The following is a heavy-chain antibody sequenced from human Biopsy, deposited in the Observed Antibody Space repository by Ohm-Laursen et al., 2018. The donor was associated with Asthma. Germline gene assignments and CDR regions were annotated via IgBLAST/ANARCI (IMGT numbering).Heavy chain of an antibody. V-gene: IGHV1-69*13. D-gene: IGHD5-12*01. Sequence: AASVKVSCKASGGTFGNYAISWVRQAPGQGLEWMGGLIPVLGTPDHAQMFEGRVTITADESTSTAYMELSSLSSEDTAVYYCARGYSGSDRIVYYYSGLEVWGQGTTVTVSS. J-gene: IGHJ6*02. CDR2: LIPVLGTP. CDR3: ARGYSGSDRIVYYYSGLEV. CDR1: GGTFGNYA.